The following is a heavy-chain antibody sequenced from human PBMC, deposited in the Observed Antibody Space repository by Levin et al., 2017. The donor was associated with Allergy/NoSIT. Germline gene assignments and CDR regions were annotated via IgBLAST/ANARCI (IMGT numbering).Heavy chain of an antibody. CDR1: GVSITSNSYY. CDR3: ARHFIQTATDY. J-gene: IGHJ4*02. Sequence: SETLSLTCNVSGVSITSNSYYWVWIRQPPGKGLEWIGSVYYSGKTFYRPSLKSRVTISLDTSENHFSLRLRPVTAADTAVYFCARHFIQTATDYWVKGMLVTVSS. D-gene: IGHD5-18*01. CDR2: VYYSGKT. V-gene: IGHV4-39*01.